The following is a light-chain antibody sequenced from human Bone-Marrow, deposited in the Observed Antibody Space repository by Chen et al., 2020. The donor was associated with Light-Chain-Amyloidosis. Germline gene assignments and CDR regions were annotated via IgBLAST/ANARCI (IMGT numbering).Light chain of an antibody. J-gene: IGLJ2*01. CDR1: TIGTKP. V-gene: IGLV3-21*02. CDR3: RVWDRGRDRPG. Sequence: SYVLTQPPSVSVAPGQTARITCGGPTIGTKPVHWYQQKPGRAPLVVGFDDVYRPSGIPERLSGSTSGKTATLTIGRVEGGDEADYCCRVWDRGRDRPGVGGGTKLTVL. CDR2: DDV.